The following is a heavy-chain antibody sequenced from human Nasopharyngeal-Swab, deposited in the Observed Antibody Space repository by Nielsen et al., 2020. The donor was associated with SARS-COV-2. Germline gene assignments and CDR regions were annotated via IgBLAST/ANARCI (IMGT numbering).Heavy chain of an antibody. Sequence: GESLKISCAASGFTFSSYGMHWVRQAPGKGLEWVAVIWYDGSNKYYADSVKGRFTISRDNSKNTLYLQMNSLRAEDTAVYYCARDTSDSSGWDWFDPWGQGTLVTVSS. CDR3: ARDTSDSSGWDWFDP. CDR1: GFTFSSYG. CDR2: IWYDGSNK. V-gene: IGHV3-33*01. J-gene: IGHJ5*02. D-gene: IGHD6-19*01.